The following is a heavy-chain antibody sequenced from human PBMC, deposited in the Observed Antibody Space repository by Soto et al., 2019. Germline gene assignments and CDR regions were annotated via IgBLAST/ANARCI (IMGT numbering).Heavy chain of an antibody. D-gene: IGHD6-6*01. V-gene: IGHV4-34*01. CDR3: ARRDSSSSGRAFDS. J-gene: IGHJ4*02. Sequence: QVQLQQWGAGLLKPSETLSLTCAVYGGSFSGYYWSWIRQPPGKGLEWSGEINHSGSTNYNPSLNSRVTISVDSSKSQFSLRLSSAAAADTAVYYCARRDSSSSGRAFDSWGQGTLVTVSS. CDR2: INHSGST. CDR1: GGSFSGYY.